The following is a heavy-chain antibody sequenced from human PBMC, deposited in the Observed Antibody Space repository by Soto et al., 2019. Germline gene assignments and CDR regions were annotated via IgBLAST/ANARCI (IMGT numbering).Heavy chain of an antibody. CDR3: ARVVVDGSGSQYYFDY. J-gene: IGHJ4*02. Sequence: QVQLVESGGGVVQPGRSLRLSCAASGFTFSSYAMHWVRQAPGKGLEWVAVISYDGSNKYYAASVKGRFTISRDNSQTPLHLQLNSLRAEDTAVYYCARVVVDGSGSQYYFDYWGQGTLVTVSS. D-gene: IGHD3-10*01. CDR2: ISYDGSNK. V-gene: IGHV3-30-3*01. CDR1: GFTFSSYA.